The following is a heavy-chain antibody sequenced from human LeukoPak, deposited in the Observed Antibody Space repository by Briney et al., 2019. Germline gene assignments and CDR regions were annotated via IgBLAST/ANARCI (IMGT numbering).Heavy chain of an antibody. D-gene: IGHD4-23*01. J-gene: IGHJ4*02. Sequence: ASETLSLTCTVSGGSISSYYWSWIRQPPGKGLEWIGYIYYSGSTNYNPSLKSRVTISVDTSKNQFSLKLSSVTAADTAVYYCAGNDYGGNLDYWGQGTLVTVSS. V-gene: IGHV4-59*01. CDR2: IYYSGST. CDR1: GGSISSYY. CDR3: AGNDYGGNLDY.